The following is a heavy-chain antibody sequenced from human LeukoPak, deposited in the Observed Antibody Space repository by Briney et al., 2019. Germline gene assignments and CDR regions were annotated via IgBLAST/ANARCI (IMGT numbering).Heavy chain of an antibody. D-gene: IGHD3-3*01. CDR2: IPYDGSNK. Sequence: AGRSLRLSCAASGFTFSSYAMHWVRQAPGKGLEWVAVIPYDGSNKYYADSVKGRFTISRDNSKNTLYLQMNSLRAEDTAVYYCARDALRFLEWLSRGFDYWGQGTLVTVSS. CDR3: ARDALRFLEWLSRGFDY. V-gene: IGHV3-30-3*01. CDR1: GFTFSSYA. J-gene: IGHJ4*02.